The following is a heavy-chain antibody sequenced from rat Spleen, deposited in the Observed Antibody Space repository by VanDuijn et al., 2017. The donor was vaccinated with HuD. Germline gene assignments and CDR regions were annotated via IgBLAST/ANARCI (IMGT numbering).Heavy chain of an antibody. V-gene: IGHV3-3*01. CDR1: DYSITNNY. Sequence: EVQLQESGPGLVKPSQSLSLTCSVTDYSITNNYWDWIRKFPGNKLEWMGYINSAGSTNYNPSLKSRISITRDTSKNQFFLQVNSVTTEDTATYYCATDHAMEQLGIMDAWGQGASVTVSS. J-gene: IGHJ4*01. CDR3: ATDHAMEQLGIMDA. D-gene: IGHD1-7*01. CDR2: INSAGST.